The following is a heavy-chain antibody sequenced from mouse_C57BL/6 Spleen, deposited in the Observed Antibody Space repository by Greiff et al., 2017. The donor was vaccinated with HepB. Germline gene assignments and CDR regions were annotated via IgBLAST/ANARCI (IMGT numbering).Heavy chain of an antibody. V-gene: IGHV1-69*01. CDR3: ARPNWVYFDV. D-gene: IGHD4-1*01. CDR2: IDPSDSYT. CDR1: GYTFTSYW. Sequence: QVQLQQSGAELVMPGASVKLSCKASGYTFTSYWMHWVKQRPGQGLEWIGEIDPSDSYTNYNQKFKGKSTLTVDKSSSTAYMQLSSLTSEDSAVYYCARPNWVYFDVWGTGTTVTVSS. J-gene: IGHJ1*03.